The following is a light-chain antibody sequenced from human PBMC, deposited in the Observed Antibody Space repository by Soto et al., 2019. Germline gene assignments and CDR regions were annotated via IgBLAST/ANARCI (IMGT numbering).Light chain of an antibody. V-gene: IGKV1-27*01. CDR3: QKYNSAPWT. J-gene: IGKJ1*01. CDR2: AAS. CDR1: QGISNY. Sequence: DIQMTQSPSSLSASVGDRVTITCRASQGISNYLAWYQQKPGKVPKLLIYAASTLQSVVPSRFSGSGSGTDFTLIISSLQPEDVATYYCQKYNSAPWTFGQGTKVEIK.